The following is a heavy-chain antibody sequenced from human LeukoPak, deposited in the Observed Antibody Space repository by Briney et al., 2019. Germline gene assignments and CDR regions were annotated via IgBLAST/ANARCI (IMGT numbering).Heavy chain of an antibody. CDR1: EFTFSDYY. V-gene: IGHV3-11*06. J-gene: IGHJ4*02. CDR3: ARVRSRGVIID. CDR2: ISSSSSYT. D-gene: IGHD3-10*01. Sequence: GGSLRLSCAASEFTFSDYYMSWIRQAPGKGLEWVSYISSSSSYTNYADSVKGRFTISRDNAKNSLYLQMNSLRAEDTAVYYCARVRSRGVIIDWGQGTLVTVSS.